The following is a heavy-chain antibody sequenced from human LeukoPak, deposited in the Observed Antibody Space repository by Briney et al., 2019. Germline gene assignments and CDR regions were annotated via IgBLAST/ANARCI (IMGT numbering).Heavy chain of an antibody. V-gene: IGHV1-18*01. CDR2: ISAYNGNT. Sequence: GASVKVSCKASGYTFTSYGISWVRQAPGQGLEWMGWISAYNGNTNYAQKLQGRVTMTTDTSTSTAYMELRSLRSEDTAVYYCARAGNAYSGSYTGDDAFDIWGQGTMVTVSS. J-gene: IGHJ3*02. D-gene: IGHD1-26*01. CDR3: ARAGNAYSGSYTGDDAFDI. CDR1: GYTFTSYG.